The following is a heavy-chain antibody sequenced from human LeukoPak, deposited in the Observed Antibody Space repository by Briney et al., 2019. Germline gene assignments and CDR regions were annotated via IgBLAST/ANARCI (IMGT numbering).Heavy chain of an antibody. CDR3: ATTSATTPRTMVRGVPFDY. Sequence: VASVKVSCKASGYRFTSSDITWVRQAPGHGLEWMGWISTNNGNTNYAQKLQGRVTMTTDTSTSTAYMELRSLRSDDTAVYYCATTSATTPRTMVRGVPFDYWGQGTLVTVSS. D-gene: IGHD3-10*01. J-gene: IGHJ4*02. CDR1: GYRFTSSD. V-gene: IGHV1-18*01. CDR2: ISTNNGNT.